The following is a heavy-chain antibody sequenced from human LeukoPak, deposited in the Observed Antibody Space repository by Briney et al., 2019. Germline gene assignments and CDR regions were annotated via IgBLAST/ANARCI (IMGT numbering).Heavy chain of an antibody. CDR1: GDSVSNNIAT. J-gene: IGHJ4*02. CDR3: ARMVGLVSDF. D-gene: IGHD3-10*01. Sequence: SQTLSLTCAISGDSVSNNIATWNWVRQSPSRGLEWLGRTYYRSRWGNDYAISVKSRITINPDTSRNQFSLQLKSVTPEDTAVYYCARMVGLVSDFWGQGTLVTVSS. V-gene: IGHV6-1*01. CDR2: TYYRSRWGN.